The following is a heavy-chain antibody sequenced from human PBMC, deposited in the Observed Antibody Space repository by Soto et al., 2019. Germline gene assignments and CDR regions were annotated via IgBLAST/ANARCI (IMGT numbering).Heavy chain of an antibody. D-gene: IGHD1-1*01. J-gene: IGHJ4*02. CDR2: IYHSGNT. Sequence: QVQLQESGPGLVKPSGTLSLTCAVSGGSISSSNWWRWVRQPPGKGLEWIGEIYHSGNTNYNPSLRSRVTISVDKSKNQCSLALSSVTAEDTAVYYCARERGTTRLFDYWGQGTLVTVYS. CDR3: ARERGTTRLFDY. CDR1: GGSISSSNW. V-gene: IGHV4-4*02.